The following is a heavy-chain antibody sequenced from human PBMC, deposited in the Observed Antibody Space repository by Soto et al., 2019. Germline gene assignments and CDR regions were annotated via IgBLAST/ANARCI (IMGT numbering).Heavy chain of an antibody. J-gene: IGHJ5*02. Sequence: QGQLQESGPGLVKPSQTLSLTCTVSGGSISSGGYYWSWIRQHPGKGLEWMGDIYYSGSTYCNPSRKSRAPTSVDASKHPFPLKRTSVTAAHTAVYYCAGSVFPWGQGTLVTVYS. CDR1: GGSISSGGYY. V-gene: IGHV4-31*03. CDR3: AGSVFP. CDR2: IYYSGST.